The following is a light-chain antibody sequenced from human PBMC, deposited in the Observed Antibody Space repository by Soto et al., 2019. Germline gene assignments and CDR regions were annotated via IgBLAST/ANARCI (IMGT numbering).Light chain of an antibody. CDR1: QSVSSSS. V-gene: IGKV3-20*01. J-gene: IGKJ5*01. CDR3: QQYGSSPSIT. CDR2: DTS. Sequence: IVLTQSPATLSLSPGERATLSCRASQSVSSSSVSWYQQPPGKAPRLLIYDTSTRATGTPARFSGSGSGTDFTLTITSLEPEDFAVYYCQQYGSSPSITFGQGTRLEIK.